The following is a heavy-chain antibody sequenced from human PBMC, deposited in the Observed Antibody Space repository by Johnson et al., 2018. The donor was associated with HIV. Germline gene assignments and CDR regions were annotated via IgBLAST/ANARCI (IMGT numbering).Heavy chain of an antibody. D-gene: IGHD1-26*01. CDR2: IWYYGNTK. J-gene: IGHJ3*02. CDR3: AKDRGSPGIPAAFDI. V-gene: IGHV3-33*06. CDR1: GFTFSSYG. Sequence: QVQLVESGGDVVQPGRSLRLSCAASGFTFSSYGMHWVRQTPGKGLEWVAVIWYYGNTKYYADSVKGRFTISRDNSKNTLYLQMHNLRAEDTAIYYCAKDRGSPGIPAAFDIWGQGTMVTVSS.